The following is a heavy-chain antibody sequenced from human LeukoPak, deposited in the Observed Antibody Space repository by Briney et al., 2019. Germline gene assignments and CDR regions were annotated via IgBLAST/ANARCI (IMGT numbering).Heavy chain of an antibody. D-gene: IGHD2-21*02. Sequence: GASVKVSCKTSGGSVINYAISWVRQAPGQGREWMGVIIPIFGTSNYAQKFQGRVTITADKYTKKANMELSSLRSEDTAVYYCARVAAAIPRWYFDLWGRGTLVTVSS. CDR1: GGSVINYA. J-gene: IGHJ2*01. CDR2: IIPIFGTS. V-gene: IGHV1-69*06. CDR3: ARVAAAIPRWYFDL.